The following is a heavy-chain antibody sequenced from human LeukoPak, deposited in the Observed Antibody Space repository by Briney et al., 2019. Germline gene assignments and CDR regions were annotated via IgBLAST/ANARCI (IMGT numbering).Heavy chain of an antibody. V-gene: IGHV3-21*01. CDR2: ISSMSSYI. J-gene: IGHJ4*02. Sequence: PGGSLRLSCAASGFTFSSYSMNWVRQAPGKGLEWVSSISSMSSYIYYADSVKGRFTISRDNAKNSPYLQMNSLRAEDTAVYYCASGGIICSGGSCYSYYFDYWGQGTLVTVSS. D-gene: IGHD2-15*01. CDR3: ASGGIICSGGSCYSYYFDY. CDR1: GFTFSSYS.